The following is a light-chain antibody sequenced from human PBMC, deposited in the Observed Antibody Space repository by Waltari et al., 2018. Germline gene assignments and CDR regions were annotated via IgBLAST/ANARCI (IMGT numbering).Light chain of an antibody. Sequence: QSALTQPASVSGSPGQSITISCTGISSDVGGYNYVSWYQQYPGKAPKLMIYDVSNQPSGVYKRFSGSKSCNTACLTISGLQAEDEADYYCSSYTSSSPYVFGTGTKVTVL. CDR3: SSYTSSSPYV. J-gene: IGLJ1*01. CDR1: SSDVGGYNY. V-gene: IGLV2-14*03. CDR2: DVS.